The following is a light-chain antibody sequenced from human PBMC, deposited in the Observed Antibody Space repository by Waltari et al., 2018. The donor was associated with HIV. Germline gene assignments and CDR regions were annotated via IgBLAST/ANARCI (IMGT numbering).Light chain of an antibody. CDR1: TRDVVGYTY. CDR2: DVT. V-gene: IGLV2-8*01. J-gene: IGLJ2*01. CDR3: SSYSGSNTLV. Sequence: QSALTPPPSPSGSPGQSVPIPCPGPTRDVVGYTYVPWYQQLPGRAPKLMIYDVTKRPSRVPDRFSGSKSGNTASLTVSGLRAEDEADYFCSSYSGSNTLVFGGGTKLTVL.